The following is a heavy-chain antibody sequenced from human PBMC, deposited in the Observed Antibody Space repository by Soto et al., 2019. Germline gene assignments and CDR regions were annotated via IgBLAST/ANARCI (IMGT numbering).Heavy chain of an antibody. J-gene: IGHJ3*02. CDR1: GFTFSSYA. Sequence: PGGSLRLSCAASGFTFSSYAMSWVRQTPGKGLEWVSAISGSGGSTYYADSVKGRFTISRDNSKNTLYLQMNSLRAEDTAVYYCAKDGGYCSGGSCYWVFDAFDIWGQGTMVTVSS. CDR3: AKDGGYCSGGSCYWVFDAFDI. V-gene: IGHV3-23*01. D-gene: IGHD2-15*01. CDR2: ISGSGGST.